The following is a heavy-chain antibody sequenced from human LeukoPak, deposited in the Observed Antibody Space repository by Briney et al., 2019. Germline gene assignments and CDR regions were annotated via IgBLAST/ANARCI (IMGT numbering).Heavy chain of an antibody. D-gene: IGHD6-19*01. J-gene: IGHJ4*02. Sequence: ASVKVSCKASGYTFTGYYMHWVRQAPGQGLEWMGWINPNSGGTNYAQKFQGRVTMTRDTSISTAYMELSRLRSDDTAVYYCARDLTISLQWLVQGVIDYWGQGALVTVSS. CDR1: GYTFTGYY. V-gene: IGHV1-2*02. CDR3: ARDLTISLQWLVQGVIDY. CDR2: INPNSGGT.